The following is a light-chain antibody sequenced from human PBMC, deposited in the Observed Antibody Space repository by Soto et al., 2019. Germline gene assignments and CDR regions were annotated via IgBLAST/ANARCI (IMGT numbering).Light chain of an antibody. CDR1: QTISSW. J-gene: IGKJ1*01. V-gene: IGKV1-5*03. CDR3: QQYNSYRT. Sequence: DIQMTQSTSTLSGSVVDRVTITCRASQTISSWLAWYQQKPGKAPKLLIYKASTLKSGVPSRFSGSGSGTEFTLTISSLQPDDFATYYCQQYNSYRTFGQGTKVDIK. CDR2: KAS.